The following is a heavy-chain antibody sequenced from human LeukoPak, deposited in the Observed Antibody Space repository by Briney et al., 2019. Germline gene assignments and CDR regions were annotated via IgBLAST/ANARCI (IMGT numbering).Heavy chain of an antibody. CDR1: GGSISSTNYY. V-gene: IGHV4-39*07. CDR2: IYYSGST. CDR3: ARVNWVRYIDY. Sequence: PSETLSLTCTVSGGSISSTNYYWGWIRQPPGKGLEWIGTIYYSGSTDYSPSLKSRVTISVDTSKNQFSLKLSSVTAADTAVYYCARVNWVRYIDYWGQGTLVTVSS. J-gene: IGHJ4*02. D-gene: IGHD7-27*01.